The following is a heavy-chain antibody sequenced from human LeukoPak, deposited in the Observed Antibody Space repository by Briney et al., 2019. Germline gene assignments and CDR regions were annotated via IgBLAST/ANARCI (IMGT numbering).Heavy chain of an antibody. J-gene: IGHJ5*02. V-gene: IGHV4-61*02. CDR3: VGYSSGWWNNWFDP. D-gene: IGHD6-19*01. CDR1: GGSISSGNYY. CDR2: IYTSGST. Sequence: PSQTLSLTCTVSGGSISSGNYYWSWIRQPAGKGMEWIGRIYTSGSTNYNPSLNSRVIISVDTSKNQFSLKLSSVTAADTAVYYSVGYSSGWWNNWFDPWGQGTLVTVSS.